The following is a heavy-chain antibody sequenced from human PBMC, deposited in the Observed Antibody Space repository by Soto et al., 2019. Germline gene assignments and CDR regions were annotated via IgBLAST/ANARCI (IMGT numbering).Heavy chain of an antibody. CDR2: LSSDGSSR. J-gene: IGHJ4*02. CDR3: AKDRNSFGYDSFVH. Sequence: GGSLRLSCAASGFTFSSYGMHWVRQAPGKGLEWVAVLSSDGSSRFYADSVKGRFTISRDNSENTLHLQMNSLRNEDTAVYYCAKDRNSFGYDSFVHWGQGTLVTVSS. CDR1: GFTFSSYG. V-gene: IGHV3-30*18. D-gene: IGHD3-22*01.